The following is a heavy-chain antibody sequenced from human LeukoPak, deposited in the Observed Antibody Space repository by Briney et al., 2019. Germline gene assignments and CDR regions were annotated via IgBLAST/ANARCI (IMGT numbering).Heavy chain of an antibody. CDR1: GYTFTSYW. CDR2: IYPGDSDT. J-gene: IGHJ4*02. V-gene: IGHV5-51*01. CDR3: ARRMGNRQRAAGDY. D-gene: IGHD1-14*01. Sequence: GESLKISCKGSGYTFTSYWIDWVRQMPGKGLEWMGIIYPGDSDTRYSPSFQGQVTFSADKSISTAYLQWRSLKASDTAMYYCARRMGNRQRAAGDYWGQGTLVTVSS.